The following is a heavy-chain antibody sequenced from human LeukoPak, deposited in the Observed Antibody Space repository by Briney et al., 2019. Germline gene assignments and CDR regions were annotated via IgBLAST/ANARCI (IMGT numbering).Heavy chain of an antibody. J-gene: IGHJ4*02. CDR1: GGSISSGGYS. V-gene: IGHV4-30-2*01. Sequence: SETLSLTCAVSGGSISSGGYSWSWIRQPPGKGLEWIGYIYHNGNTDTNPSLKSRVTISIDRSKNHFSLKLSSVTAADTAVYYCARAGDTSGYYYYFDFWGQGTLVTVSS. CDR3: ARAGDTSGYYYYFDF. D-gene: IGHD3-22*01. CDR2: IYHNGNT.